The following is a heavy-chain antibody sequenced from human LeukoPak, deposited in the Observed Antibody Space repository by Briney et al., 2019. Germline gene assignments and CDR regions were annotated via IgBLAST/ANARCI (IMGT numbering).Heavy chain of an antibody. CDR1: GGSISSGSYY. V-gene: IGHV4-61*02. Sequence: SQTLSLTCTVSGGSISSGSYYWSWIRQPAGKGLEWIGRIYTSGSTNYNPSLKSRVTISVDTSKNQFSLKLSSVTAADTAVYYCARDNSRGNFVVVPAAFDYWGQGTLVTVSS. D-gene: IGHD2-2*01. CDR2: IYTSGST. J-gene: IGHJ4*02. CDR3: ARDNSRGNFVVVPAAFDY.